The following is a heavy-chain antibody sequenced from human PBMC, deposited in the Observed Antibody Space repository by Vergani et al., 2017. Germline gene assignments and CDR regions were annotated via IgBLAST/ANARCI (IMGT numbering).Heavy chain of an antibody. J-gene: IGHJ4*02. V-gene: IGHV4-38-2*02. Sequence: QVQLQESGPGLVKPSETLSLTCTVSGYSISSGYYWGWIRQPPGKGLEWIGSIYHSGSTYYNSSLKSRVTISVDTSKNQFSLKLSSVTAADTAVYYCARATIIHLDYWGQGTLVTVSS. CDR3: ARATIIHLDY. CDR2: IYHSGST. D-gene: IGHD3-10*01. CDR1: GYSISSGYY.